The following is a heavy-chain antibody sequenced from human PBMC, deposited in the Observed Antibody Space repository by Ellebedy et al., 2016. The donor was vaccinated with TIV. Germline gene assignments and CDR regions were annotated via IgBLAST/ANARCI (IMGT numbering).Heavy chain of an antibody. Sequence: SETLSLTXAVYGGSFSGYYWSWIRQPPGKGLEWIGEINHSGSTNYNPSLKSRVTISVDTSKNQFSLKLSSVTAADTAVYYCARGVVVPAANYYYYGMDVWGQGTTVTVSS. J-gene: IGHJ6*02. CDR3: ARGVVVPAANYYYYGMDV. CDR1: GGSFSGYY. CDR2: INHSGST. D-gene: IGHD2-2*01. V-gene: IGHV4-34*01.